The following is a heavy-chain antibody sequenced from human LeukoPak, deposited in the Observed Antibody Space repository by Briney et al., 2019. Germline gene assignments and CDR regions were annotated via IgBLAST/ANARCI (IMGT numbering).Heavy chain of an antibody. D-gene: IGHD2-21*02. J-gene: IGHJ6*02. V-gene: IGHV3-23*01. CDR3: ANPGQGTYCGCDCYSYYYYGMDV. Sequence: GRSLRLSRAASGFTLGIYYMYWISHAPGKGLECVLSISRGGAYTYYADPVKGRFPISRDNSKTTLYLQMNSLRAEDTAVYYCANPGQGTYCGCDCYSYYYYGMDVWGQGTTVTVS. CDR1: GFTLGIYY. CDR2: ISRGGAYT.